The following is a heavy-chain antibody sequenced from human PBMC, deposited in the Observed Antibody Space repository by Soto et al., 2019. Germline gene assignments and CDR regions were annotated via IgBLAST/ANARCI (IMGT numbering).Heavy chain of an antibody. CDR3: ARGQWLLQSWFDP. Sequence: ASVKGSCKASGYTFSSDAIHWVRQAPGQGLEWMGWINGGNGNTKYSQKFQGRVTISRDTSASTAYMELSSLRSEDTAVYYCARGQWLLQSWFDPWGHGTLVTVSS. J-gene: IGHJ5*02. V-gene: IGHV1-3*01. CDR2: INGGNGNT. D-gene: IGHD6-19*01. CDR1: GYTFSSDA.